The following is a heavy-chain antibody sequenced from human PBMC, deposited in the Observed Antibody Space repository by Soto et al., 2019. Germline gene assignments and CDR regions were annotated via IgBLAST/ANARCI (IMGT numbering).Heavy chain of an antibody. D-gene: IGHD2-2*01. CDR2: IIPIFGTA. Sequence: SVKVSCKASGGTFSSYAISWVRQAPGQGLEWMGGIIPIFGTANYAQKFQGRVTITADKSTSTAYMELSSLRSEDTAVYYCARVVVVVPAAFRGGMDVWGQGTTVTVSS. CDR3: ARVVVVVPAAFRGGMDV. J-gene: IGHJ6*02. V-gene: IGHV1-69*06. CDR1: GGTFSSYA.